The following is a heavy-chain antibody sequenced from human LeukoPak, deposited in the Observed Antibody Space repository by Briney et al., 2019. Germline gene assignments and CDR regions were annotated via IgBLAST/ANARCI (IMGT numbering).Heavy chain of an antibody. CDR1: GYTFTSYY. CDR2: INPSGGST. D-gene: IGHD3-22*01. V-gene: IGHV1-46*03. Sequence: GASVKVSCKASGYTFTSYYMHWVRQAPGQGLECMGIINPSGGSTNYAQNFQGRVTMTRDTSTNTVYMELSSLRSEDTAVYYCARDKTKTYYYDSSGYATSFDYWGQGTLVTVSS. CDR3: ARDKTKTYYYDSSGYATSFDY. J-gene: IGHJ4*02.